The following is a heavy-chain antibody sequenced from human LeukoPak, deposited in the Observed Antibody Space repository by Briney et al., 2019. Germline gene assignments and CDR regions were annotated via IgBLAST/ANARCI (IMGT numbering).Heavy chain of an antibody. CDR2: INHSGST. CDR3: ARLYGSGSYYNY. J-gene: IGHJ4*02. CDR1: GGSFSGYY. D-gene: IGHD3-10*01. V-gene: IGHV4-34*01. Sequence: PSEILSLTCTVYGGSFSGYYWSWIRQPPGKGLEWIGEINHSGSTNYNPSLKSRVTISVDTSNNQFSLKLSSVTAADTAVYYCARLYGSGSYYNYWGQGTLVTVSS.